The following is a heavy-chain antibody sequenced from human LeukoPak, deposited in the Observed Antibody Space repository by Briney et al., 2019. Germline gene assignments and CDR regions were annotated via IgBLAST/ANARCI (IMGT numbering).Heavy chain of an antibody. CDR1: GYTFTSYY. Sequence: GASVKVSCKASGYTFTSYYMHWVRQAPGQGLEWMAIINPSGGSTSYAQKFQGRVTMTRDTSTSTVYMELSSLRSEDTAVYYCARDRTGSRGVGATTPYYWGQGTLVTVSS. V-gene: IGHV1-46*01. D-gene: IGHD1-26*01. J-gene: IGHJ4*02. CDR3: ARDRTGSRGVGATTPYY. CDR2: INPSGGST.